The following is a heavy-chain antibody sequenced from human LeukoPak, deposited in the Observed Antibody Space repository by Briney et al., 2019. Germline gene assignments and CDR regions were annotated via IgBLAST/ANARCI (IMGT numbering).Heavy chain of an antibody. CDR2: ISSSGSTI. J-gene: IGHJ5*02. CDR3: ARAYCSGDSCYGDP. CDR1: GFTFSDYY. Sequence: GGSLRLSCAASGFTFSDYYMSWIRQAPGKGLEWVSYISSSGSTIYYADSVKGRFTISRDNAKNSLYLQMNSLRAEDTAVYYCARAYCSGDSCYGDPWGQGTLVTVSS. D-gene: IGHD2-15*01. V-gene: IGHV3-11*01.